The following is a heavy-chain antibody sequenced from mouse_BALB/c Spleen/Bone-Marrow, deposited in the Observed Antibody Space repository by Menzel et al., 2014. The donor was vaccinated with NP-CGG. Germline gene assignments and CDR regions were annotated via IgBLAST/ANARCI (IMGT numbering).Heavy chain of an antibody. V-gene: IGHV15-2*02. CDR1: DSEVFPITY. CDR2: ILPSIGRT. CDR3: ARLYGNTFDY. Sequence: QVQLQQSGSELRSPGSSVRLSCKDFDSEVFPITYMSWVRQKPGHGFEWIGDILPSIGRTIYGQNFADKATLDADTVSNTAYLELNGLTSEDSAIYYCARLYGNTFDYWGQGTTLTVSS. J-gene: IGHJ2*01. D-gene: IGHD1-1*01.